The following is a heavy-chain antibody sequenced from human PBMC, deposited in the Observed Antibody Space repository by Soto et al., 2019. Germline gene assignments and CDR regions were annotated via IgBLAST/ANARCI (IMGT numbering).Heavy chain of an antibody. D-gene: IGHD5-12*01. J-gene: IGHJ4*02. CDR1: GASISSGDYF. CDR2: IYDSGSS. Sequence: SETLSLTCTVSGASISSGDYFWSWIRQSPGKSLEWIGYIYDSGSSYYNPSLKSRVTMSVDTSKNQFSLKLRSVTAADTAVYYCAREKGYISGPKNFDYWGQGTQVTVSS. CDR3: AREKGYISGPKNFDY. V-gene: IGHV4-30-4*01.